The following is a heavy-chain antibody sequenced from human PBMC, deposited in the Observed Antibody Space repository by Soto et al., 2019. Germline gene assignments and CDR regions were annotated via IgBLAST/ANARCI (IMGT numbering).Heavy chain of an antibody. D-gene: IGHD3-10*01. Sequence: QVQLVQSGAEVKKPGSSVKVSCKASGDTFSFYTINWVRQAPGLGLEWMGRVNPIVSMSNYAQKFQGRVTITADKTTNTAHRQLSSLRSEDTGIYYCAASYGSGYRAFDYWGQGALVTVSS. J-gene: IGHJ4*02. CDR1: GDTFSFYT. CDR2: VNPIVSMS. V-gene: IGHV1-69*02. CDR3: AASYGSGYRAFDY.